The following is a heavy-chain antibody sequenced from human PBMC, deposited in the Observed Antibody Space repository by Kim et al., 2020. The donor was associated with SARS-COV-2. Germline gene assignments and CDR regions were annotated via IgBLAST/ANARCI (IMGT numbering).Heavy chain of an antibody. CDR3: AKDIGLAAAGNPYYYYGMDG. V-gene: IGHV3-43D*03. CDR2: ISWDGGST. J-gene: IGHJ6*02. Sequence: GGSLRLSCAASGLTFDDYAMHWVRQAPGKGLEWVSLISWDGGSTYYADSVKGRFTISRDNSKNSLYLQMNSLRAEDTALYYCAKDIGLAAAGNPYYYYGMDGWGQGTTVTVS. D-gene: IGHD6-13*01. CDR1: GLTFDDYA.